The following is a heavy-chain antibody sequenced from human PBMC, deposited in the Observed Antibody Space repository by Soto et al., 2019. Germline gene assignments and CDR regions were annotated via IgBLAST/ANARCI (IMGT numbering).Heavy chain of an antibody. CDR2: ISGSGGNT. V-gene: IGHV3-23*01. Sequence: EVQLLESGGSLVHPGGSLRLSCAASGFSFSYFAMSWVRQAPGKGLEWVAAISGSGGNTYYADSVKGRFTISRDNSKHTLFLQMNSLRDEDTAVYYCAKARGGSGCSTLDPWGQGTLVTVSS. D-gene: IGHD2-15*01. CDR1: GFSFSYFA. CDR3: AKARGGSGCSTLDP. J-gene: IGHJ5*02.